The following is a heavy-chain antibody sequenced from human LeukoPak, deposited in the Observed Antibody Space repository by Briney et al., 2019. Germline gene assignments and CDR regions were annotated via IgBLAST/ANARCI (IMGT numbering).Heavy chain of an antibody. J-gene: IGHJ4*02. V-gene: IGHV3-23*01. D-gene: IGHD2-21*01. CDR3: AKAPVTTCRGAYCYPFDY. CDR2: ISDSGNT. Sequence: GGSLRLSCAASGFSFGNHAMSWVRQAPGKGLEWVSAISDSGNTYHADSVKGRFTISRDSSKNTLFLQMNRLRPEDAAVYYCAKAPVTTCRGAYCYPFDYWGQGTLVAVSS. CDR1: GFSFGNHA.